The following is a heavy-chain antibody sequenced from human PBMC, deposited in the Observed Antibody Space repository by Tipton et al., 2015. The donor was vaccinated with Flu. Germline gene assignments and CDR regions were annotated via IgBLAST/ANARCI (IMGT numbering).Heavy chain of an antibody. CDR3: ARGPSRKNWYFDL. D-gene: IGHD1-14*01. CDR2: IYPGDSDT. V-gene: IGHV5-51*03. Sequence: QLVQSGVEVKTPGESLKISCKGSGYSFTSYWIGWVRQMPGKGLDWVGIIYPGDSDTRYSPSFQGQVTISADKSISTAYLQWSSLKASDTAMYYCARGPSRKNWYFDLWGRGTLVTVSP. J-gene: IGHJ2*01. CDR1: GYSFTSYW.